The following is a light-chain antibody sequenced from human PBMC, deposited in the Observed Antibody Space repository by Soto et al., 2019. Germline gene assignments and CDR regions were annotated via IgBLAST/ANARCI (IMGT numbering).Light chain of an antibody. CDR1: DSNIGSNV. Sequence: QSVLTQSPSASGPPGQRVVISCSGSDSNIGSNVVNWYQQFPGTAPKLLIYTYNRRPSGVPDRFSGAKSGTSASLVISGLRSEDEADYYCATWDDRLRGYVFGTGTKLTVL. CDR3: ATWDDRLRGYV. V-gene: IGLV1-44*01. CDR2: TYN. J-gene: IGLJ1*01.